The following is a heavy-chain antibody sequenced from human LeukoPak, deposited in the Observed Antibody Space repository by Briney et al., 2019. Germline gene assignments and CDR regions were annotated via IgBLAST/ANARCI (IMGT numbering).Heavy chain of an antibody. CDR2: IYYSGST. V-gene: IGHV4-61*01. CDR1: GGSVSRGNYY. CDR3: ARDPSGYFNY. D-gene: IGHD3-22*01. J-gene: IGHJ4*02. Sequence: SETLSLTCTVSGGSVSRGNYYWSWIRQPPGKGLDWIGYIYYSGSTNYNPSLKSRVTISVDTSKNQFSLRLSSVTAADTAVYYCARDPSGYFNYWGQGTLATVSS.